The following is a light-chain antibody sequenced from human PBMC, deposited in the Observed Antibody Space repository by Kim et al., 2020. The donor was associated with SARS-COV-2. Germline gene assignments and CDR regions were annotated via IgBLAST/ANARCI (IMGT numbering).Light chain of an antibody. CDR2: GAS. CDR3: QQFDNWPPT. CDR1: QSISSN. J-gene: IGKJ1*01. Sequence: PGERATLSCRASQSISSNLAWYQQKPGQAPRLLIFGASTRATGVPARFSGSGFGTQFTLTISSLQSEDFALYFCQQFDNWPPTFGQGTKVDI. V-gene: IGKV3-15*01.